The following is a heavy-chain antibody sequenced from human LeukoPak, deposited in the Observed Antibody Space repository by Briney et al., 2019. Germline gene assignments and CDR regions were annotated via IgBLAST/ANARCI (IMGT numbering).Heavy chain of an antibody. Sequence: SQTLSLTCAPYGGAFSGYYWSWIRQPPWKRQEWSGEINHSGSTNYNPSLKSRVTISVDTSKNQFSLKLSSVTAADTAVYYCARWVTMVRGVSNWFDPWGQGTLVTVFS. J-gene: IGHJ5*02. CDR2: INHSGST. D-gene: IGHD3-10*01. CDR3: ARWVTMVRGVSNWFDP. CDR1: GGAFSGYY. V-gene: IGHV4-34*01.